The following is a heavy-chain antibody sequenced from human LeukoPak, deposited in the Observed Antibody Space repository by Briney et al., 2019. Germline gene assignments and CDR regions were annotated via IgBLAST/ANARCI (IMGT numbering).Heavy chain of an antibody. D-gene: IGHD3-3*01. CDR3: ASIMYYDFWSGYYTPPEYNWFDP. CDR2: IKQDGSEK. V-gene: IGHV3-7*01. Sequence: PGGSLRLSCAASGFTFSSYWMSWVRQAPGKGLEWVANIKQDGSEKYYVDSVKGRFTISRDNAKNSLYLQMNSLRAEDTAVYYCASIMYYDFWSGYYTPPEYNWFDPWGQGTLVTVSS. J-gene: IGHJ5*02. CDR1: GFTFSSYW.